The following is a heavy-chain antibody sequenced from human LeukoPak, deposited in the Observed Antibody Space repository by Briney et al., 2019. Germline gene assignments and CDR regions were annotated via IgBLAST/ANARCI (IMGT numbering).Heavy chain of an antibody. D-gene: IGHD2-21*01. CDR3: ARVSRTLSNSPYGMDV. J-gene: IGHJ6*02. Sequence: AGGSLRLSCAASGFTVSSNYVSWVRQAPGKGLEWVSVIYSGGSTYYADSVKGRFTISRDNSKNTLYLQMNSLRAEDTAVYYCARVSRTLSNSPYGMDVWGQGTTVTVSS. V-gene: IGHV3-53*01. CDR1: GFTVSSNY. CDR2: IYSGGST.